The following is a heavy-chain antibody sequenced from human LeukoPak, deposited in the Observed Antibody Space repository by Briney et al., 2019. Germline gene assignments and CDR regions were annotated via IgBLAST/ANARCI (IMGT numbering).Heavy chain of an antibody. J-gene: IGHJ4*02. V-gene: IGHV1-69*04. CDR2: IIPILGIA. D-gene: IGHD5-18*01. CDR1: GGTFSSYA. CDR3: ASGSTAMADTFDY. Sequence: ASVKVPCKASGGTFSSYAISWVRQAPGQGLEWMGRIIPILGIANYAQKFQGRVTITADKSTSTAYMELSSLRSEDTAVYYCASGSTAMADTFDYWGQGTLVTVSS.